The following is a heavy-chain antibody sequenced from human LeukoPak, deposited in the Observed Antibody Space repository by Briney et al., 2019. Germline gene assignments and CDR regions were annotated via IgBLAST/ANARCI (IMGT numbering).Heavy chain of an antibody. V-gene: IGHV4-34*01. D-gene: IGHD3-16*01. CDR1: GGSISSYY. CDR3: ARGQLWGRLWFDP. CDR2: INHSGST. J-gene: IGHJ5*02. Sequence: SKTLSLTCTVSGGSISSYYWSWIRQPPGKGLEWIGEINHSGSTNYNPSLKSRVTISVDTSKNQFSLKLSSVTAADTAVYYCARGQLWGRLWFDPWGQGTLVTVSS.